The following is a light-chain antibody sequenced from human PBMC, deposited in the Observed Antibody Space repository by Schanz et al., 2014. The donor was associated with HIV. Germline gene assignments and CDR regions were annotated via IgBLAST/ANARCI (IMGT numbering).Light chain of an antibody. J-gene: IGLJ2*01. CDR2: DVT. V-gene: IGLV2-14*03. CDR3: NSYTRTSTPV. CDR1: SGDVGRYDY. Sequence: QSALTQPASVSGSLGQSITISCTGTSGDVGRYDYVSWYQQHPGQAPKLLIYDVTYRPSGISNRFSGSKSAYTASLTISGLQPEDEADYYCNSYTRTSTPVFGGGTKLTVL.